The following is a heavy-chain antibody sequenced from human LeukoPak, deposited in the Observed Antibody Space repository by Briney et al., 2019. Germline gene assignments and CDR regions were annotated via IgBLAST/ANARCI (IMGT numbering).Heavy chain of an antibody. J-gene: IGHJ6*03. Sequence: PGGSLRLSCAVSGFTFRSYSMNWVRQAPGKGLEWVSFISSSGETIYYTDSVKGRFTISRDNAKNSLYLQMNSLRADDTAVYYCGRDFRAYYYGSGSYRHIDIWGKGTTVTVSS. V-gene: IGHV3-48*01. D-gene: IGHD3-10*01. CDR2: ISSSGETI. CDR1: GFTFRSYS. CDR3: GRDFRAYYYGSGSYRHIDI.